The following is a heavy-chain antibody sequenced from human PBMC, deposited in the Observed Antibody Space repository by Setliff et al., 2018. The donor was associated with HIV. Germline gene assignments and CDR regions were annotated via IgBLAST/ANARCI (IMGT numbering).Heavy chain of an antibody. CDR3: AREPPSSNPTLQYAFDL. V-gene: IGHV1-18*01. D-gene: IGHD4-4*01. CDR2: ISAKNGNT. Sequence: ASVKVSCKASGYSFTTYGISWVRQAPGQGLEWMGWISAKNGNTNYAQNLQGRVSMTTDTPTTTAFMELRSLTSDDTAVYFCAREPPSSNPTLQYAFDLWGQGTMVTVSS. CDR1: GYSFTTYG. J-gene: IGHJ3*01.